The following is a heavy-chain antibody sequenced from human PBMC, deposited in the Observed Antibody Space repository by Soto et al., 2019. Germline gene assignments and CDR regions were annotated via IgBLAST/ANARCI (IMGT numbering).Heavy chain of an antibody. CDR1: GYSFAGYW. D-gene: IGHD3-22*01. Sequence: GESLKISCKGSGYSFAGYWITWVRQKPGKGLEWMGRIDLSDSQTFYSPSFRGHVTISVTKSITTVFLQWSSLRASDTAMYYCARQIYDSDTGPNFQYYFDSWGQGTPVTVSS. J-gene: IGHJ4*02. CDR3: ARQIYDSDTGPNFQYYFDS. V-gene: IGHV5-10-1*01. CDR2: IDLSDSQT.